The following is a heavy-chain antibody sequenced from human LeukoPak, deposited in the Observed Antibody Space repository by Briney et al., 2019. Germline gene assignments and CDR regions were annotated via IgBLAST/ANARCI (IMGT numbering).Heavy chain of an antibody. CDR3: AREGMATIFDY. Sequence: GRSLRLSCAASGFTFDDYAMHWVRQAPGKGLEWVSGISWNSGSIGYADSVKGRFTISRDNAKNSLYLQMNSLRAEDTAVYYCAREGMATIFDYWGQGTLVTVSS. V-gene: IGHV3-9*01. CDR2: ISWNSGSI. D-gene: IGHD5-24*01. CDR1: GFTFDDYA. J-gene: IGHJ4*02.